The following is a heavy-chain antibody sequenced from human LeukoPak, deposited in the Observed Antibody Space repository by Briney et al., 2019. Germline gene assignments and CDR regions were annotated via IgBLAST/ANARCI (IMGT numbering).Heavy chain of an antibody. CDR3: AWRGEYSSSWKGWFDP. D-gene: IGHD6-13*01. CDR2: IYYSGST. CDR1: GGSISCYY. Sequence: SETLSLTCTVSGGSISCYYWSWIRQPPGKGLEWIGYIYYSGSTNYNPSLKSRVTISVDTSKNQFSLKLSSVTAADTAVYYCAWRGEYSSSWKGWFDPWGQGTLVTVSS. V-gene: IGHV4-59*01. J-gene: IGHJ5*02.